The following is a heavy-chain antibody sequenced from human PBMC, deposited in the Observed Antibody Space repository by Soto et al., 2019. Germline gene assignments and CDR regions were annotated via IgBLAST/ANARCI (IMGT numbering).Heavy chain of an antibody. D-gene: IGHD3-10*01. CDR3: ARDGGGFGELLLNSYDAFDL. V-gene: IGHV3-30*04. Sequence: GGSLRLSCTASGFSFSTYAMYWVRQAPGKGLEWVAIISDDGSNAQYADSVKGRFTVARDNSKNTLYLQMHSLTAEDTAVYYCARDGGGFGELLLNSYDAFDLWGQGKLVTVSS. CDR1: GFSFSTYA. CDR2: ISDDGSNA. J-gene: IGHJ3*01.